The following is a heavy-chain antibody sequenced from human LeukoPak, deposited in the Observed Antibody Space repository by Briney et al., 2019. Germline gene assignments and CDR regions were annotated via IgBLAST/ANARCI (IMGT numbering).Heavy chain of an antibody. D-gene: IGHD1-26*01. Sequence: GGSLRLSCVASGFTFSSYAMHWVRQAPGKGLEWVAVISYDGSNKYYADSVKGRFTISRDNSKNTLYLQMNSLRAEDTAVYYCARDGKWELLNYFDYWGQGTLVTVSS. CDR3: ARDGKWELLNYFDY. CDR2: ISYDGSNK. V-gene: IGHV3-30-3*01. CDR1: GFTFSSYA. J-gene: IGHJ4*02.